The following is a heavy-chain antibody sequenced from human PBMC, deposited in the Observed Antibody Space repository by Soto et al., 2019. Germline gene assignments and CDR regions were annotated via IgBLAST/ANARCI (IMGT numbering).Heavy chain of an antibody. CDR2: INPILDST. V-gene: IGHV1-69*09. CDR3: ATMKRARLDS. Sequence: QEQVVHSGPAMKEPGSSVKVSCRASGIMSSGYGFSWVRQAPGQGLEWVGRINPILDSTHYAQNLQGRVSITVDKSTDTAYLEVTSLRLEDTAIYFCATMKRARLDSWGRGTVVTVSS. CDR1: GIMSSGYG. J-gene: IGHJ4*02. D-gene: IGHD6-25*01.